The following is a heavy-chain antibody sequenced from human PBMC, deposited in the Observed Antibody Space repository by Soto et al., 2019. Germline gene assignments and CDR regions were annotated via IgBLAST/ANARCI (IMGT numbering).Heavy chain of an antibody. CDR1: GYTFTSYA. CDR2: INAGNGNT. D-gene: IGHD3-3*02. Sequence: QVQLVQSGAEVKKPGASVKVSCKASGYTFTSYAMHWVRQAPGQRLEWMGWINAGNGNTKYSQKFQDRVTITRDTSASKAFMELSSLRSEDTAVYYCARDSLLNVAFSGEQLDYWGQGTLVTVSS. J-gene: IGHJ4*02. CDR3: ARDSLLNVAFSGEQLDY. V-gene: IGHV1-3*01.